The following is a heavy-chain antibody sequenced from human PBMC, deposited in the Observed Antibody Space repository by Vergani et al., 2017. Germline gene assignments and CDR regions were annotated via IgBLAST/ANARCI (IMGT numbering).Heavy chain of an antibody. CDR1: GGSFSGYY. Sequence: QLQQWGAGLLKPSETLSLTCAVYGGSFSGYYWSWIRQPPGKGLEWIGEINHSGSTNYNPSLKSRVTISVDTSKNQFSLKLSFVTAADTAVYYCASGAMVTGYYGAYYYYGMDVWGQGTTVTVSS. V-gene: IGHV4-34*01. D-gene: IGHD3-9*01. CDR2: INHSGST. CDR3: ASGAMVTGYYGAYYYYGMDV. J-gene: IGHJ6*02.